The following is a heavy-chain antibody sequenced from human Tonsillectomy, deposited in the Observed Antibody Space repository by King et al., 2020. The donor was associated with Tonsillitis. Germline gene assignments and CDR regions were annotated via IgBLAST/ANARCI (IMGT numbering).Heavy chain of an antibody. CDR3: AKGPGILTGYYDS. D-gene: IGHD3-9*01. V-gene: IGHV3-23*04. Sequence: DVQLVESGGGLVQPGGSLRLSCAASGFTFSSYAMNWVRQAPGKGLEWVSVIIGSGGSTYYADFVKGRFTISRDNSKNTVYLQMNSLIAEDTAVYYCAKGPGILTGYYDSWGQGTLVTVSS. J-gene: IGHJ4*02. CDR1: GFTFSSYA. CDR2: IIGSGGST.